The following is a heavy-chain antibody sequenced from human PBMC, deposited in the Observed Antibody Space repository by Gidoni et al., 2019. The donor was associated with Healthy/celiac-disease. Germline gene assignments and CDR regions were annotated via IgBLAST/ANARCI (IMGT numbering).Heavy chain of an antibody. CDR3: ARGGTTVTARGDYYYGMDV. CDR2: ISSSSSYI. J-gene: IGHJ6*02. V-gene: IGHV3-21*01. D-gene: IGHD4-17*01. Sequence: VQLVASGGGLVKPGGSLRLSCAASGFTFSRYSMNWVRQAPGKGLECVSSISSSSSYIYYADSVKGRFTISRDNAKNSLYLQMNSLRAEDTAVYYCARGGTTVTARGDYYYGMDVWGQGTTVTVSS. CDR1: GFTFSRYS.